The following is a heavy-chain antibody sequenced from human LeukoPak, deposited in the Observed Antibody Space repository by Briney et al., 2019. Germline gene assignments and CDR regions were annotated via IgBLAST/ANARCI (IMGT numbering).Heavy chain of an antibody. CDR3: ARDHLLDWYYYYMDV. J-gene: IGHJ6*03. CDR1: GFTFSSYE. D-gene: IGHD3/OR15-3a*01. Sequence: GGSLRLSCAASGFTFSSYEMNWVRQAPGKGLEWVSYISSSGSTIYYADSVKGRFTISRDNAKNSLYLQMNGLRAEDTALYYCARDHLLDWYYYYMDVWGKGTTVTVSS. V-gene: IGHV3-48*03. CDR2: ISSSGSTI.